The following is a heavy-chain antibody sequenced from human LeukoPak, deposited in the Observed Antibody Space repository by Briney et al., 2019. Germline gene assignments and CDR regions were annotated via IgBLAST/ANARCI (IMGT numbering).Heavy chain of an antibody. CDR3: ARDRPTTVTTEDHRYYYYYMDV. D-gene: IGHD4-17*01. V-gene: IGHV4-59*01. J-gene: IGHJ6*03. CDR2: IYDSGST. CDR1: GGSFSGYY. Sequence: PSETLSLTCAVYGGSFSGYYWSWIRQPPGKGLEWIGYIYDSGSTNYNPSLKSRVTISVDTSKNQFSLKLTSVTAADTAVYYCARDRPTTVTTEDHRYYYYYMDVWGKGTTVTVSS.